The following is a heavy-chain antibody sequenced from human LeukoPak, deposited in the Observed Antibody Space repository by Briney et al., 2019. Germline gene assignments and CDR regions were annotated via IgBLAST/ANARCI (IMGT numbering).Heavy chain of an antibody. CDR2: INHSGST. D-gene: IGHD3-10*01. CDR1: GGSFSGYY. CDR3: ARRPRLLWFGESKTQNFDY. V-gene: IGHV4-34*01. Sequence: SETLSLTFAVYGGSFSGYYWSWIRQPPGKGLDLIGEINHSGSTNYNPSLKSRVTISVDTSKNQFSLKLSSVTAADTAVYYCARRPRLLWFGESKTQNFDYWGQGTLVTVSS. J-gene: IGHJ4*02.